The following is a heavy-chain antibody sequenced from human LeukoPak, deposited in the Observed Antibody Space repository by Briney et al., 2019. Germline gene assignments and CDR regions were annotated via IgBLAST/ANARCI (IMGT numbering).Heavy chain of an antibody. CDR3: ARGHFGVVLDY. CDR1: GFTFSSYS. D-gene: IGHD3-3*01. CDR2: IRGDSTET. Sequence: GGSLRLSCEGSGFTFSSYSMIWVRQAPGKGLEWVSSIRGDSTETRHADSLMGRFTISRDNAKKSLYLQMNSLRAEDTAVYYCARGHFGVVLDYWGQGTLVTVSS. J-gene: IGHJ4*02. V-gene: IGHV3-21*01.